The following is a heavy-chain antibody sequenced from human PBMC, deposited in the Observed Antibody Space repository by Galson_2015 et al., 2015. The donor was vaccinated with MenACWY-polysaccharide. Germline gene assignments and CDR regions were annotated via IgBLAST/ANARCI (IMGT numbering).Heavy chain of an antibody. J-gene: IGHJ5*02. CDR2: IYRSGTT. CDR1: GYSISSGYY. CDR3: ARDSHYYGSGSFGWFDP. V-gene: IGHV4-38-2*02. D-gene: IGHD3-10*01. Sequence: ETLSLTCTVSGYSISSGYYWGWVRQPPGKGLEWIGSIYRSGTTYYNPSLKSRVTISIDTSKNQFSLNVTSVTAADTAVYFCARDSHYYGSGSFGWFDPWGQGILVPVSS.